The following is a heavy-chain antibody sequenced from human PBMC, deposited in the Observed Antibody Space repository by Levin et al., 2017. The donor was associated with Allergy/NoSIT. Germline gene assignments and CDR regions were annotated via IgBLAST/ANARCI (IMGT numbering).Heavy chain of an antibody. V-gene: IGHV3-23*01. CDR1: EFTFSRYA. CDR2: IGGSDGTT. Sequence: GESLKISCTASEFTFSRYAMSWVRQAPGKGLDWVSVIGGSDGTTFYTDSVKGRFTISRDNSKNTLYLQMNSLRAEDTAVYYCAKDSYCSRTACYAGSDYWGQGTLVTVSS. J-gene: IGHJ4*02. D-gene: IGHD2-2*01. CDR3: AKDSYCSRTACYAGSDY.